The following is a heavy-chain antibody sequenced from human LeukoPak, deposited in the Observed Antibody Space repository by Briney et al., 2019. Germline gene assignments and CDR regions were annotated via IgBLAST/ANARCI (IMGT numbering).Heavy chain of an antibody. J-gene: IGHJ4*02. D-gene: IGHD2-2*01. CDR2: TRYDGSNK. V-gene: IGHV3-30*02. CDR1: GFTFSTYG. CDR3: ARYHCSSTSCYSEVSFDY. Sequence: PGGSLRLSCAASGFTFSTYGMHWVRQAPGKGLEWVAFTRYDGSNKYYADYVKGRFTISRDNSKRTLYLQMNSLRAEDTAVYYCARYHCSSTSCYSEVSFDYWGQGTLVTVSS.